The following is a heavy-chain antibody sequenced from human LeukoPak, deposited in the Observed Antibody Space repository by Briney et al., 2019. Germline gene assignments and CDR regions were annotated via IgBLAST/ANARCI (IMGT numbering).Heavy chain of an antibody. V-gene: IGHV3-23*01. CDR3: ASYYDFWSGYYPYNWFDP. CDR1: GGSISSGGYY. Sequence: ETLSLTCTVSGGSISSGGYYWSWVRQAPGKGLEWVSAISGSGGSTYYADSVKGRFTISRDNSKNTPYLQMNSLRAEDTAVYYCASYYDFWSGYYPYNWFDPWGQGTLVTVSS. J-gene: IGHJ5*02. D-gene: IGHD3-3*01. CDR2: ISGSGGST.